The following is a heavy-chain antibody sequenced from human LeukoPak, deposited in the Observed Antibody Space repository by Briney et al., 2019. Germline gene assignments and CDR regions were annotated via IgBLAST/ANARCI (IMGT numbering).Heavy chain of an antibody. CDR2: INPNSGGT. V-gene: IGHV1-2*06. J-gene: IGHJ4*02. CDR1: GYTFTGYY. D-gene: IGHD6-19*01. CDR3: ARGRLTRKPVAATLYYFDY. Sequence: ASVKVSCKASGYTFTGYYMHWVRQAPGQGLEWMGRINPNSGGTNYAQKFQGRVTMTRDTSISTAYMELSRLTSDDTAVYYCARGRLTRKPVAATLYYFDYWGQGTLVTVSS.